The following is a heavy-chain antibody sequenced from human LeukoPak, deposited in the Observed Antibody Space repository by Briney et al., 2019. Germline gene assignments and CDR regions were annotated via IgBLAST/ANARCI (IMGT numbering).Heavy chain of an antibody. D-gene: IGHD3-3*01. J-gene: IGHJ4*02. CDR1: GFTFSSSE. V-gene: IGHV3-21*01. Sequence: GGSLRLSCVASGFTFSSSEMNWVRQAPGKGLEWVSSISSTSSHIYYAASLEGRFTISRDNTLNSLYLQIHSLRAEDTAVYFCAKLRSTQLRFFDIDYWGQGTLVTVSS. CDR3: AKLRSTQLRFFDIDY. CDR2: ISSTSSHI.